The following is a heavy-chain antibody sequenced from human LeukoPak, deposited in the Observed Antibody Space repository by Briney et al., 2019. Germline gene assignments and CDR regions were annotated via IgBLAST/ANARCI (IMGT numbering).Heavy chain of an antibody. D-gene: IGHD1-26*01. V-gene: IGHV3-21*01. CDR1: GFTFSIYS. CDR2: ISGSSSYI. CDR3: ARDKLVGDSYFEY. J-gene: IGHJ4*02. Sequence: GGSLRLSCAASGFTFSIYSMNWFRQAPGKGLEWVSFISGSSSYIFYADSVKGRFTISRDNAKNSLFLQMNSLRAEDTAVYYCARDKLVGDSYFEYWGQGTLVTVSS.